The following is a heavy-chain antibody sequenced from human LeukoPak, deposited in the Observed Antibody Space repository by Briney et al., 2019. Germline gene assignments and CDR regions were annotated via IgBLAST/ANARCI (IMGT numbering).Heavy chain of an antibody. CDR3: ARMEAEEYFDY. V-gene: IGHV3-66*01. D-gene: IGHD1-1*01. CDR1: GFTVSSNY. CDR2: IYSGGST. J-gene: IGHJ4*02. Sequence: GGSLRLSCAASGFTVSSNYMSWVRQAPGKGLEWVSVIYSGGSTYYADSVKGRFTISRDNSKNTLYLQMNSLRAEDTAVYYCARMEAEEYFDYWGQGTLVTVSS.